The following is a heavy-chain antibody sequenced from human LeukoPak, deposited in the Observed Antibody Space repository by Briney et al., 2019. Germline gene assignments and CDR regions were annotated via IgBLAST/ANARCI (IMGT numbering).Heavy chain of an antibody. CDR2: IYYSGST. J-gene: IGHJ4*02. CDR1: GGSISSSGYY. CDR3: ARDELGGSYY. Sequence: SETLSLTCTVSGGSISSSGYYWGWIRQPPGKGLEWIGNIYYSGSTYYNPSLKSRVTISVDTSKNQFSLKLSSVTAADTAVYYCARDELGGSYYWGQGTLVTVSS. D-gene: IGHD1-26*01. V-gene: IGHV4-39*07.